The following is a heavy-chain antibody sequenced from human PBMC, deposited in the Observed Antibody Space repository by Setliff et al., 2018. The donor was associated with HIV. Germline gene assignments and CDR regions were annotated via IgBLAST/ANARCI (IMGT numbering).Heavy chain of an antibody. J-gene: IGHJ4*02. D-gene: IGHD3-9*01. CDR1: GGSFSGYY. Sequence: SETLSLTCAVYGGSFSGYYWSWIRQPPGKGLEWIGEINHSGSTNYNPSLKSRVTISVDTSKNQFSLKLSSVTAADTAVYYCARGILTYHFDYWGQGTLVTVPQ. CDR3: ARGILTYHFDY. V-gene: IGHV4-34*01. CDR2: INHSGST.